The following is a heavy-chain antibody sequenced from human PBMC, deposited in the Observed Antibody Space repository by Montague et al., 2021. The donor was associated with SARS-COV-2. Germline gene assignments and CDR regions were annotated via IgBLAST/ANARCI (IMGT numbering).Heavy chain of an antibody. J-gene: IGHJ2*01. V-gene: IGHV4-59*12. CDR2: IYYSGST. CDR3: ARDGYNAHQNYWYFDL. CDR1: GGSISTYY. Sequence: SETLSLTCTVSGGSISTYYWSWIRQPPGKGLEWIGYIYYSGSTNYSPSLKSRVTISVDTSKNQYSLKLSSVTAADTAEYYYARDGYNAHQNYWYFDLWGRGTLVTVSS. D-gene: IGHD5-24*01.